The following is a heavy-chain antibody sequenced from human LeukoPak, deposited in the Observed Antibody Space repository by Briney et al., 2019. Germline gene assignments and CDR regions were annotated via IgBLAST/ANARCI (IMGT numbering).Heavy chain of an antibody. V-gene: IGHV4-59*08. Sequence: PSEILSLTCSVSGGSMNSYYWSWIRQSPGKGLEWIGYIYNSGSTNYNPSLQSRVTISVDTSKNQFSLKLSSVTAADTAVYYCATWGENIAAAGYYFDYWGQGTLVTVSS. CDR3: ATWGENIAAAGYYFDY. D-gene: IGHD6-13*01. J-gene: IGHJ4*02. CDR1: GGSMNSYY. CDR2: IYNSGST.